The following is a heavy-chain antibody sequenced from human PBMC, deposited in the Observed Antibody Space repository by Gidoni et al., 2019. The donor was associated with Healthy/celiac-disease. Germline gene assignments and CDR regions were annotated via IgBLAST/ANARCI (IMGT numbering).Heavy chain of an antibody. J-gene: IGHJ3*02. V-gene: IGHV3-23*01. Sequence: EVQLLESGGGLVQPGGSLRLSCADSGFTFRSYAMSWVRQAPGKGLGWGSAISGSGGSTYYADSVKGRFTISRDNSKNTLYLQMNSLRAEDTAVYYCAMSVLSGSSSGAFDIWGQGTMVTVSS. CDR3: AMSVLSGSSSGAFDI. D-gene: IGHD6-6*01. CDR2: ISGSGGST. CDR1: GFTFRSYA.